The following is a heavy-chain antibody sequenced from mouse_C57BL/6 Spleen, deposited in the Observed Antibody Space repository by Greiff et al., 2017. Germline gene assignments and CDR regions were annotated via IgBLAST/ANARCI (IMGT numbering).Heavy chain of an antibody. CDR3: AKNSNYYGSSYWYFDV. Sequence: VKLQESGPGLVQPSQSLSITCTVSGFSLTSYGVHWVRQPPGKGLEWLGVIWSGGSTDYNAAFISRLSISKDNSKSQVFFKMNSLQADDTAIYYCAKNSNYYGSSYWYFDVWGTGTTVTVSS. V-gene: IGHV2-4*01. D-gene: IGHD1-1*01. J-gene: IGHJ1*03. CDR2: IWSGGST. CDR1: GFSLTSYG.